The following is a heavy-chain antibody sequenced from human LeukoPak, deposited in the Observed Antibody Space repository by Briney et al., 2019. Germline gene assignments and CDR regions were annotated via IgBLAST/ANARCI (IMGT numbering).Heavy chain of an antibody. V-gene: IGHV4-4*07. D-gene: IGHD3-16*02. Sequence: PSETLSLTCTVSGGSISSYYWSWIRQPAGKGLEWIGRIYTSGSTNYNPSLKSRVTMSVDTSKNQFSLRLSSVTAADTAVCYCAAGSYRWLAFDIWGQGTMVTVSS. CDR2: IYTSGST. CDR1: GGSISSYY. J-gene: IGHJ3*02. CDR3: AAGSYRWLAFDI.